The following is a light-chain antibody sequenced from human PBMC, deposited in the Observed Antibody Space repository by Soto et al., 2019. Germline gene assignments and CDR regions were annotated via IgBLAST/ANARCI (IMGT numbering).Light chain of an antibody. CDR1: QSINRW. CDR3: QQYDSYPWT. CDR2: EAS. V-gene: IGKV1-5*03. Sequence: TQSPGTLSLSPGERVTITCRASQSINRWLAWYQQKPRKAPKLLIYEASSLESGVPSRFGGGGSGTEYTLTINSLQPDDFAIYYCQQYDSYPWTFGQGTKVDIK. J-gene: IGKJ1*01.